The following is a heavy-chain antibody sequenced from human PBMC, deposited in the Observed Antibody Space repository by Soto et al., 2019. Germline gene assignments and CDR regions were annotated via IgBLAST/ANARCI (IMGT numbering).Heavy chain of an antibody. V-gene: IGHV3-74*01. CDR2: INSDGTRT. CDR3: TTVATNSYNWLDP. Sequence: EVQLVESGGTLVQPGGSLRLSWAASGFTFNTYGRHWFRQAPGKGLVWVSRINSDGTRTTYADSVKDRFTISRDNAKNTVYLQMNSLRAEDTAVYYCTTVATNSYNWLDPWGQGTLVTVSS. J-gene: IGHJ5*02. D-gene: IGHD5-12*01. CDR1: GFTFNTYG.